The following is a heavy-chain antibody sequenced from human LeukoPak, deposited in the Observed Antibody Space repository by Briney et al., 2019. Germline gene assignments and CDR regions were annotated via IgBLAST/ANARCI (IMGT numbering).Heavy chain of an antibody. CDR1: GFTFSSYA. CDR3: AKEPYYDSSFDY. J-gene: IGHJ4*02. D-gene: IGHD3-22*01. V-gene: IGHV3-23*01. Sequence: GGSQTLSCAASGFTFSSYAMSWVRQAPGKGLEWVSAISGSGGSTYYADSVKGRFTISRDNSKNTLYLQMNSLRAEDTAVYYCAKEPYYDSSFDYWGQGTLVTVSS. CDR2: ISGSGGST.